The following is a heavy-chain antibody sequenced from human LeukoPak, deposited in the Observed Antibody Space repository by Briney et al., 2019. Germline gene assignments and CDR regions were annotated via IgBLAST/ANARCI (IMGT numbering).Heavy chain of an antibody. Sequence: SETLSLTCTVSGGSISSSSYYWGWIRQPPGKGLEWIGSIYYSGSTYYNPSLKSRVTISVDTSKNQFSLKLSSVTAADTAVYYCARRERSLGDDYWGQGTLVTVSS. D-gene: IGHD3-16*01. V-gene: IGHV4-39*01. J-gene: IGHJ4*02. CDR1: GGSISSSSYY. CDR3: ARRERSLGDDY. CDR2: IYYSGST.